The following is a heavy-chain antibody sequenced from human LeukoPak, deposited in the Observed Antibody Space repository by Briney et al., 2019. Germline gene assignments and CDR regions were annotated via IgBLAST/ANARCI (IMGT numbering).Heavy chain of an antibody. D-gene: IGHD3-10*01. V-gene: IGHV3-74*01. J-gene: IGHJ4*02. Sequence: GGSLRLSRAASGFTFGNSWMHWVRQAPGKGLVWVSRINTDGSTTTYADSVKGRFTISRDNAKNTVYLQMNSLRAEDTAVYYCANSYSPPHYWGQGTLVTVSS. CDR2: INTDGSTT. CDR3: ANSYSPPHY. CDR1: GFTFGNSW.